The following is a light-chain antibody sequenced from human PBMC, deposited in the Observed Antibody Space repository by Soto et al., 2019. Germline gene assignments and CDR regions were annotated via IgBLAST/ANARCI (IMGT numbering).Light chain of an antibody. Sequence: DIQMTQSPSTLSASVGDRVTITCRASQRISGWLAWYQQRPGKAPKLLIYKTSSLESGVPSRFSGSESGTDFTLTISSLQPDASTTYYHQLNNSLYTFGQGTKLDLK. V-gene: IGKV1-5*03. CDR1: QRISGW. J-gene: IGKJ2*01. CDR3: QLNNSLYT. CDR2: KTS.